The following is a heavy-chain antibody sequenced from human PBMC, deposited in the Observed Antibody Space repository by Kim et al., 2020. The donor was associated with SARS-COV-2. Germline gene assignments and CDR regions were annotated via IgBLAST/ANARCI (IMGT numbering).Heavy chain of an antibody. Sequence: NGRFTISRDNSKNTLYLQMNSLRAEDTAVYYCASFPLGGLWFGEFIYFQHWGQGTLVTVSS. D-gene: IGHD3-10*01. CDR3: ASFPLGGLWFGEFIYFQH. J-gene: IGHJ1*01. V-gene: IGHV3-66*01.